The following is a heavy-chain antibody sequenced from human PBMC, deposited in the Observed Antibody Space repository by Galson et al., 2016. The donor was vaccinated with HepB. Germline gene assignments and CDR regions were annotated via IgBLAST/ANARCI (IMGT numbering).Heavy chain of an antibody. D-gene: IGHD6-19*01. CDR3: ASTLAVGGIAEYFQH. CDR2: INPTDGSA. V-gene: IGHV1-46*01. Sequence: SVKVSCKASRYTFTNYYFHWVRQAPGQGLEWMGIINPTDGSASYAHKFQGRVTMTRDTSTSTVYLDLSSLTSEDTAVYYCASTLAVGGIAEYFQHWGQGTLVTVSS. J-gene: IGHJ1*01. CDR1: RYTFTNYY.